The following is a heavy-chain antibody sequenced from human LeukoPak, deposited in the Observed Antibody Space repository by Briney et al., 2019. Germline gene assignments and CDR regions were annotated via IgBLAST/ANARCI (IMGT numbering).Heavy chain of an antibody. CDR1: SGSISSGSYY. CDR2: MYTSGST. Sequence: SETLSLTCTVSSGSISSGSYYWSWIRQPAGEGLEWIGRMYTSGSTNYNPSLKSRVTISVDTSKNQFSLKLSSVTAADTAVYYCARGASSSSAIGYYYYYMDVWGKGTTVTVSS. V-gene: IGHV4-61*02. CDR3: ARGASSSSAIGYYYYYMDV. D-gene: IGHD6-6*01. J-gene: IGHJ6*03.